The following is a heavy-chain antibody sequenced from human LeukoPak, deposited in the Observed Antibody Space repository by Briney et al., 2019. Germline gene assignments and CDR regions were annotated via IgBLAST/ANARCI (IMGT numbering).Heavy chain of an antibody. CDR3: AREVEWELLPYYFDY. CDR2: IYHSGST. V-gene: IGHV4-38-2*02. Sequence: SGTLSLTCAVSGYSISSGYYWGWIRQPPGKGLECIGSIYHSGSTYYNPSLKSRVTISVDTSKNQFSLKLSSVTAADTAVYYCAREVEWELLPYYFDYWGQGTLVTVSS. CDR1: GYSISSGYY. D-gene: IGHD1-26*01. J-gene: IGHJ4*02.